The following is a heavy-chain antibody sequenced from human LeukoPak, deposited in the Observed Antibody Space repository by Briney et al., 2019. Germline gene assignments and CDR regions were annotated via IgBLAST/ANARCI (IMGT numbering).Heavy chain of an antibody. CDR3: ALEYSSSWEYFQH. CDR1: GYTFTGYY. D-gene: IGHD6-13*01. J-gene: IGHJ1*01. V-gene: IGHV1-2*02. CDR2: INPNSGGT. Sequence: GASVKVSCKASGYTFTGYYMHWVRQAPGQGLEWMGWINPNSGGTNYAQKFQGRVTMTRDTSISTAYMELSRLRSDDTAVYYCALEYSSSWEYFQHWGQGTLVTVSS.